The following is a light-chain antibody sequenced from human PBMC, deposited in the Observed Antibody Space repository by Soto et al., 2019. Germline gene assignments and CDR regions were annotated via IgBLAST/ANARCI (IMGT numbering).Light chain of an antibody. CDR1: QSISSY. J-gene: IGKJ1*01. Sequence: DIQMTQSPSSLSASVGDRVTITCRASQSISSYLNWYQQKPGKAPNLLIYAVSNLQSGVPSRFSGSGSGTDFTLTISSLQPEDFATYYCQQSYSTPRTFGQGTKVEIK. V-gene: IGKV1-39*01. CDR2: AVS. CDR3: QQSYSTPRT.